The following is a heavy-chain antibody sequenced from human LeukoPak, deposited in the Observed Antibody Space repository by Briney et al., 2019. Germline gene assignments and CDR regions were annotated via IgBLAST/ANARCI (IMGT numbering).Heavy chain of an antibody. Sequence: PSETLSLTCTVSGGSISSGGYYWSWIRQHPEKGLEWIGYIYYSGSTYYNPSLKSRVTISVDTSKNQFSLKLSSVTAADTAVYYCARANVLQAWFDPWGQGTLVTVSS. CDR1: GGSISSGGYY. J-gene: IGHJ5*02. V-gene: IGHV4-31*03. CDR3: ARANVLQAWFDP. CDR2: IYYSGST.